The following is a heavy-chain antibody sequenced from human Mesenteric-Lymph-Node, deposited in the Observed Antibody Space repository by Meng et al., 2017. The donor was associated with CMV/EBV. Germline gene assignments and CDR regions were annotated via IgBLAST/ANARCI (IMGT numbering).Heavy chain of an antibody. CDR2: IYSSGTT. D-gene: IGHD3-10*01. CDR3: ARGSRVDRGCDS. V-gene: IGHV4-61*01. CDR1: GGSVSTESYY. J-gene: IGHJ4*02. Sequence: SETLSLTCTVSGGSVSTESYYWNWIRQSPGKGLEWIAYIYSSGTTNYSPSLKSRVTVSVDTSNNQFSLTLISMTAADTAVYYCARGSRVDRGCDSWGQGLLVTVSS.